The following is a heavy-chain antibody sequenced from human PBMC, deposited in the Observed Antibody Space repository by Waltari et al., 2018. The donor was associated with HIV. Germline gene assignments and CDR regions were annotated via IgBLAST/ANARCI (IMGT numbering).Heavy chain of an antibody. Sequence: EIQLLESGGGSLQPGESLRLSCVGSGFRFKSHAMSWVRQAPGKGLEWVAAISGSSSDTFYADAVRGRFTISRDNSKDTLFLQLNSLGPEDTATYFCATSWGYCGSGRCYYPFEYWGQGTLVTVSS. CDR2: ISGSSSDT. J-gene: IGHJ4*02. CDR1: GFRFKSHA. D-gene: IGHD2-2*01. V-gene: IGHV3-23*01. CDR3: ATSWGYCGSGRCYYPFEY.